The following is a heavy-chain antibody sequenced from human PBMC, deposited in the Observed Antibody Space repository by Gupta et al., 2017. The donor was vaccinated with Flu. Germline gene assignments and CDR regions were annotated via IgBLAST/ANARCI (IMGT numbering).Heavy chain of an antibody. D-gene: IGHD2-15*01. CDR2: INHSGST. CDR3: ARGRFTGVVAARIDY. CDR1: GGSFSGYY. V-gene: IGHV4-34*01. J-gene: IGHJ4*02. Sequence: QVQLQQWGAGLLKPSETLSLTCAVYGGSFSGYYWSWIRQPPGKGLEWIGEINHSGSTNYNPSLKSRVTISVDTSKNQFSLKLSSVTAADTAVYYCARGRFTGVVAARIDYWGQGTLVTVYS.